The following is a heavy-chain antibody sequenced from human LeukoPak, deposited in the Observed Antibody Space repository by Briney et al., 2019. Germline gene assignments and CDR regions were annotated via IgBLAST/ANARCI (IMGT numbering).Heavy chain of an antibody. Sequence: GGSLRLSCAASGFTFDDYAMHWVRQAPGKGLEWVSGISWNSGSIGYADSVKGRLTISRDNAKNSLYLQMNSLRAEDTALYYCATSSSGWYGSWFDPWGQGTLVTVSS. D-gene: IGHD6-19*01. CDR1: GFTFDDYA. CDR3: ATSSSGWYGSWFDP. CDR2: ISWNSGSI. J-gene: IGHJ5*02. V-gene: IGHV3-9*01.